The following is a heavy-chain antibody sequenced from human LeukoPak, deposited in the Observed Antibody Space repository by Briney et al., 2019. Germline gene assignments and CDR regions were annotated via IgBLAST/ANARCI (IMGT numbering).Heavy chain of an antibody. CDR3: ARVRRGTRGYYFDY. D-gene: IGHD3-10*01. CDR2: TYYRSKWYN. J-gene: IGHJ4*02. CDR1: GDSVSSNSAA. Sequence: SQTLPLTCAISGDSVSSNSAAWNWIRQSPSRGLEWLGRTYYRSKWYNDYAVSVKSRLTINPDTSKNRFSLQLNSVTPEDTAVYYCARVRRGTRGYYFDYWGQGTLVTVSS. V-gene: IGHV6-1*01.